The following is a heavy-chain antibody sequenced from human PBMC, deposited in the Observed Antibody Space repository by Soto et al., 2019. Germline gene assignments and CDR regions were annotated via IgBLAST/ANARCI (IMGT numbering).Heavy chain of an antibody. V-gene: IGHV1-69*13. D-gene: IGHD2-2*01. CDR1: GGTFSSYA. Sequence: SVKVSCKASGGTFSSYAIRWVRQAPGQGLEWMGGIIPIFGTANYAQKFQGRVTITADESTSTAYMELSSLRSEDTAVYYCAREVGVVVPAVSDGWFDPWGQGTLVTVSS. J-gene: IGHJ5*02. CDR2: IIPIFGTA. CDR3: AREVGVVVPAVSDGWFDP.